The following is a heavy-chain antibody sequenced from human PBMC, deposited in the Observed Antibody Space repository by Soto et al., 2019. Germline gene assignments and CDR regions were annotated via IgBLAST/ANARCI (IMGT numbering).Heavy chain of an antibody. V-gene: IGHV4-59*01. D-gene: IGHD6-13*01. Sequence: SETLSLTCTVSGGSISRYYWSWILQRTGKGLEWIGYIYYSGSTNYNPSLKSRVTISVDTSKNQFSLKLSSVTAADTAVYYCARALSSSWYEGPFDYWGQGTLDTVS. CDR2: IYYSGST. J-gene: IGHJ4*02. CDR1: GGSISRYY. CDR3: ARALSSSWYEGPFDY.